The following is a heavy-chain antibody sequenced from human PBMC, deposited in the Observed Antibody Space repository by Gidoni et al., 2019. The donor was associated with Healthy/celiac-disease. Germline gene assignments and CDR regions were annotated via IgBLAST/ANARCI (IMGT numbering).Heavy chain of an antibody. J-gene: IGHJ4*02. CDR1: GGSVSSGSYY. CDR2: IYYSGST. D-gene: IGHD6-6*01. Sequence: QVQLQESGPGLVKPSETLSLTCTVSGGSVSSGSYYWSWIRQPPGKGLEWIGYIYYSGSTNYNPSLKSRVTISVDTSKNQFSLKLSSVTAADTAVYYCASEYSSSSGHFDYWGQGTLVTVSS. V-gene: IGHV4-61*01. CDR3: ASEYSSSSGHFDY.